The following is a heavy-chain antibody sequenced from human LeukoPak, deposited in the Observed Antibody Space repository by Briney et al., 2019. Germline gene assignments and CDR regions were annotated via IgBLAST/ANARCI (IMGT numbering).Heavy chain of an antibody. Sequence: PGGSLRLSCAASGLTFSSYGMHWVRQAPGKGLEWVAVISYDGTIRSYADSVKGRFTISRDNSKNTLYLQMNSLTAEDTALYYCAKGGCSSTTCYLANPWGQGTLVTVSS. CDR3: AKGGCSSTTCYLANP. D-gene: IGHD2-2*01. J-gene: IGHJ5*02. CDR2: ISYDGTIR. V-gene: IGHV3-30*18. CDR1: GLTFSSYG.